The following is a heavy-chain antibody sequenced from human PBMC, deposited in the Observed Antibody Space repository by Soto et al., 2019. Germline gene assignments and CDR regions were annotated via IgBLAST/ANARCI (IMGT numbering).Heavy chain of an antibody. CDR1: GYTFTSYD. V-gene: IGHV1-8*01. CDR3: ASAHSSGWRFDY. D-gene: IGHD6-25*01. Sequence: QVQLVQSGAEVKKPGASVKVSCKASGYTFTSYDINWVRQATGQGLEWMGWMNPNSGNTGYAQKFQGRVTMTRTTSITTAYMELSSLRSEDTAVYYCASAHSSGWRFDYWGQGPVVTVSS. CDR2: MNPNSGNT. J-gene: IGHJ4*02.